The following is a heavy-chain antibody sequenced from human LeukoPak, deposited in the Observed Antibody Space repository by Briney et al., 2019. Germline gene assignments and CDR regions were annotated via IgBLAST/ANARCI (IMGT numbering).Heavy chain of an antibody. D-gene: IGHD6-6*01. CDR2: MNPNSGNT. J-gene: IGHJ6*02. V-gene: IGHV1-8*01. Sequence: GASVKVSCKASGYTFTSYDINWVRQATGQGLEWMGWMNPNSGNTGYAQKFQGRVTITADESTSTAYMELSSLRSEDTAVYYCARVEGVCSSSSNYYYGMDVWGQGTTVTVSS. CDR3: ARVEGVCSSSSNYYYGMDV. CDR1: GYTFTSYD.